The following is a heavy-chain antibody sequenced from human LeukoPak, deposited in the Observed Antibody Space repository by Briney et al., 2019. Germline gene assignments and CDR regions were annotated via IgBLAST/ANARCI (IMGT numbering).Heavy chain of an antibody. CDR1: GGSFSGYY. D-gene: IGHD6-19*01. Sequence: PSETLSLTCAVYGGSFSGYYWSWIRQPPGKGLEWIGEINHSGSTNYNPSLKSRVTISVDTSKNQFSLKLSSVTAADTAVYYCARVPGWYYYGMGVWGQGTTVTVSS. V-gene: IGHV4-34*01. CDR3: ARVPGWYYYGMGV. CDR2: INHSGST. J-gene: IGHJ6*02.